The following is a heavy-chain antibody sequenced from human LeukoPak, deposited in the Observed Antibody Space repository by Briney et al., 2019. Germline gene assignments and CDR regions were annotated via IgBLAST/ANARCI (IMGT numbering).Heavy chain of an antibody. J-gene: IGHJ4*02. CDR1: GFTFSSYS. CDR3: ARDPGLRYFDWTLPV. D-gene: IGHD3-9*01. V-gene: IGHV3-21*01. CDR2: ISSSSSYI. Sequence: GGSLRLSCAASGFTFSSYSMNWVRQAPGKGLEWLSSISSSSSYIYYADSVKGRFTISRDNAKNSLYLQMNSLRAEDTAVYYCARDPGLRYFDWTLPVWGQGTLVTVSS.